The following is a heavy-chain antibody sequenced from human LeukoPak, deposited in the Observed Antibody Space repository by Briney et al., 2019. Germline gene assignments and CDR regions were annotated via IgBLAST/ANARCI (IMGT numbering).Heavy chain of an antibody. CDR3: ARDGLLLRDSSGYYSSAYYYYYMDV. J-gene: IGHJ6*03. V-gene: IGHV1-2*02. D-gene: IGHD3-22*01. CDR1: GYTFTGYY. Sequence: ASVKVSCKGSGYTFTGYYMHWVRQAPGQGLAWMGLINPNSGGTNYAQKFQGRVTMPRDTSISTAYMELSRLRSDDTAVYYCARDGLLLRDSSGYYSSAYYYYYMDVWGKGTTVTVSS. CDR2: INPNSGGT.